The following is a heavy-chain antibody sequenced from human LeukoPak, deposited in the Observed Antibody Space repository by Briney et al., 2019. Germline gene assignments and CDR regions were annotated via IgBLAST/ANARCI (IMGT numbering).Heavy chain of an antibody. D-gene: IGHD3-3*01. V-gene: IGHV3-9*01. CDR3: AREGPKGSYYDFWSGYLY. Sequence: GGSLRLSCAASGFTFDDYAMHWVRQAPGKGLEWVSGISWNSGSIGYADSVKGRFTISRDNAKNSLYLQMNSLRAEDTAVYYCAREGPKGSYYDFWSGYLYWGQGTLVTVSS. CDR1: GFTFDDYA. J-gene: IGHJ4*02. CDR2: ISWNSGSI.